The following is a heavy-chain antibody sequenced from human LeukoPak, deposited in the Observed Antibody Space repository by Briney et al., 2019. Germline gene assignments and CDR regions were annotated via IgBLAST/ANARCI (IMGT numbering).Heavy chain of an antibody. CDR1: GFTFSSYG. CDR3: ARGAQWSY. Sequence: PGGSLRLSCAASGFTFSSYGMNWVRQAPGKGLEWVSYISSSSNIMSYADSVKGRFTTSRDNAKNSLYLQMNSLRAEDTAVYYCARGAQWSYWGQGTLVTVSS. D-gene: IGHD6-19*01. CDR2: ISSSSNIM. J-gene: IGHJ4*02. V-gene: IGHV3-48*01.